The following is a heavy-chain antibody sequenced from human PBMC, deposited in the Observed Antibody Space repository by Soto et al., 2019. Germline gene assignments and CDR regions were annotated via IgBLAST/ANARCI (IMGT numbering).Heavy chain of an antibody. V-gene: IGHV3-23*01. CDR1: GFTFSSFD. CDR2: ITASGAKT. D-gene: IGHD4-4*01. CDR3: ARCDTVATHLDY. J-gene: IGHJ4*02. Sequence: GGSLRLSXATSGFTFSSFDMNWVRQAPGKGLEWVSAITASGAKTFYADSVKGRFTISRDNSKDTLYLHMNSLRAEDTAVYYCARCDTVATHLDYWGQGTLVTVSS.